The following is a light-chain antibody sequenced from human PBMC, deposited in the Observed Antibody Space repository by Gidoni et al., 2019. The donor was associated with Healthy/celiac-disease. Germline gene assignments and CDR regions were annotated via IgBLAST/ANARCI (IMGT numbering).Light chain of an antibody. CDR3: QQRSNWPQT. CDR2: DAS. Sequence: VLTQSPATLSLSPGERATLSCRDSQSVSSYLAWYQQKPGQSPRLLIYDASSGSGTDFTLTISSLEPEDFAVYYCQQRSNWPQTFXQXTKVEIK. V-gene: IGKV3-11*01. J-gene: IGKJ1*01. CDR1: QSVSSY.